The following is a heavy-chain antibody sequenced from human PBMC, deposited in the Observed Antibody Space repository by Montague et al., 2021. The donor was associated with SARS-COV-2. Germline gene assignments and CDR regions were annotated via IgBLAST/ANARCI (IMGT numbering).Heavy chain of an antibody. CDR2: FTDSGSS. CDR1: GGSISSSCYY. Sequence: SETLSLTCTVSGGSISSSCYYWVRLRQPPGLELVWIVCFTDSGSSYYNPSLKSRVTISVATSKNQFSLKLSSVTAADTAVYYCATITLGYSTNGVYHHPDYWGQGTLVTVSS. J-gene: IGHJ4*02. V-gene: IGHV4-39*01. D-gene: IGHD2-8*01. CDR3: ATITLGYSTNGVYHHPDY.